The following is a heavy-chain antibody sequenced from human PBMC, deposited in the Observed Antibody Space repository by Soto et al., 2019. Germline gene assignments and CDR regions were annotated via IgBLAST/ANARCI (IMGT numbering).Heavy chain of an antibody. CDR1: GGTLSSYA. CDR3: ARDQQLDAFDI. D-gene: IGHD6-13*01. Sequence: GASVKGSCQASGGTLSSYAISLGRQAPGQGLEWMGGIIPIFGTANYAQKFQGRVTITADESTSTAYMELSSLRSEDTALYYCARDQQLDAFDIWGQGTMVPVSS. J-gene: IGHJ3*02. CDR2: IIPIFGTA. V-gene: IGHV1-69*13.